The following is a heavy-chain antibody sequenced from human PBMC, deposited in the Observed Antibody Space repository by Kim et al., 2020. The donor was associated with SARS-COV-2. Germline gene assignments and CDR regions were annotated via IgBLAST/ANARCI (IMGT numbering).Heavy chain of an antibody. D-gene: IGHD3-10*01. V-gene: IGHV3-30*18. Sequence: GRSLRLSCAASGFTFNDHGMHWVRQAPGKGLEWVAVISNDGTYKYYADSVKGRFVISRDNSKNTLHLQMNSLRGEDAAVYYCAKDIHSGTILWFGEVPLGFDFWGQGALVIVSS. CDR3: AKDIHSGTILWFGEVPLGFDF. J-gene: IGHJ5*01. CDR1: GFTFNDHG. CDR2: ISNDGTYK.